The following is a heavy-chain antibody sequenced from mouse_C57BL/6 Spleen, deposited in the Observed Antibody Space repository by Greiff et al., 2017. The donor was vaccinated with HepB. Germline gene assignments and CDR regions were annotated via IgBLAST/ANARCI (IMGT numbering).Heavy chain of an antibody. D-gene: IGHD2-4*01. J-gene: IGHJ4*01. CDR3: ASYDYDPYYAMDY. CDR1: GYTFTSYW. V-gene: IGHV1-64*01. CDR2: IHPNSGST. Sequence: QVQLQQSGAELVKPGASVKLSCKASGYTFTSYWMHWVKQRPGQGLEWIGMIHPNSGSTNYNEKFKSKATLTVDKSSSTAYMQLSSLTSEDSAVYYCASYDYDPYYAMDYWGQGTSVTVSS.